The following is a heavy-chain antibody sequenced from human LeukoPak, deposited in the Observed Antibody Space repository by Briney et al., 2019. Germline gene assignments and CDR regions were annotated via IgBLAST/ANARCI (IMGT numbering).Heavy chain of an antibody. CDR2: ISGSGGST. V-gene: IGHV3-23*01. D-gene: IGHD6-19*01. CDR3: AKVEAVAGPYYFDY. J-gene: IGHJ4*02. Sequence: GGSLRLSCAASGFTVSSNYMSWVRQAPGKGLEWVSAISGSGGSTYYADSVKGRFTISRDNSKNTLYLQMNSLRAEDTAVYYCAKVEAVAGPYYFDYWGQGTLVTVSS. CDR1: GFTVSSNY.